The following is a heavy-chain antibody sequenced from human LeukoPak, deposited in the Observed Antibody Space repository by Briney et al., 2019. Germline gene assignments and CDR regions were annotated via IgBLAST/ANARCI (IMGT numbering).Heavy chain of an antibody. D-gene: IGHD4-17*01. V-gene: IGHV1-69*13. CDR2: IIPIFGTA. CDR3: ASPRVAVTSFHAFDI. Sequence: GASVKVSCKASGGTFSSYAIGWVRQAPGQGLEWMGGIIPIFGTANYAQKFQGRVTITADESTSTAYMELSSLRSEDTAVYYCASPRVAVTSFHAFDIWGQGTMVTVSS. CDR1: GGTFSSYA. J-gene: IGHJ3*02.